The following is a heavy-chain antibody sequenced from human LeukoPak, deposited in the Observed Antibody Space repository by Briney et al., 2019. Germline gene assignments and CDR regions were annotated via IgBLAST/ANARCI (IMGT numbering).Heavy chain of an antibody. Sequence: SETLSLTCTVSGGSISSYYWSWVRQPPGKGLEWIGYIYYSGRTNYHPSLKSRVTISVDTSKNQFSLKLSSVTAADTAVYYCARALYDFWSGYYGAWFDPWGQGTLVTVSS. CDR3: ARALYDFWSGYYGAWFDP. CDR1: GGSISSYY. V-gene: IGHV4-59*01. CDR2: IYYSGRT. J-gene: IGHJ5*02. D-gene: IGHD3-3*01.